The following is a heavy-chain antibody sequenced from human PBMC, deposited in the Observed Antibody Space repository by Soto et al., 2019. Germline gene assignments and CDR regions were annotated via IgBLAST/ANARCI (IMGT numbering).Heavy chain of an antibody. Sequence: EEQLLESGGGLVRPGGSLRLSGAASAFTFRSYAMSWVRQAPGKGLEWVSAITASADTTYYEDSVKGRFTISRDNSKNTLYPRMHSLRAEDTAVYSCAKVRPLRDCTSTSCLGAFDIWGQGTMVTVS. CDR1: AFTFRSYA. J-gene: IGHJ3*02. V-gene: IGHV3-23*01. CDR2: ITASADTT. D-gene: IGHD2-2*01. CDR3: AKVRPLRDCTSTSCLGAFDI.